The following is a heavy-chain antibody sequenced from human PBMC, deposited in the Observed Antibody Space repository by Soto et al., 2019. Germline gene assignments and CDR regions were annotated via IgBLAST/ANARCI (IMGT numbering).Heavy chain of an antibody. CDR2: ISGSGGST. Sequence: GGSLRLSCAASGFTFSSYAMSWVRQAPGKGLEWVSAISGSGGSTYYADSVKGPFTISRDNSKNTLYLQMNSLRAEDTDVYYCAKNIPLNAIGYWSGGSCYPSAPLDYWGQGTLVTVSS. J-gene: IGHJ4*02. CDR1: GFTFSSYA. D-gene: IGHD2-15*01. V-gene: IGHV3-23*01. CDR3: AKNIPLNAIGYWSGGSCYPSAPLDY.